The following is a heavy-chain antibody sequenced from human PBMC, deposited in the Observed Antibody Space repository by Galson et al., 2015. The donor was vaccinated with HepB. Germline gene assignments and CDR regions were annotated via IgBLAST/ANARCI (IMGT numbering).Heavy chain of an antibody. V-gene: IGHV1-8*01. CDR1: GYTFTNYD. D-gene: IGHD2-2*01. J-gene: IGHJ4*02. CDR2: MNPNSGNT. Sequence: SVKVSCKASGYTFTNYDINWVRKPTGQGLEWMEWMNPNSGNTGYAQQFQGRVSLTRDTSISTAYMELNSLRSEDTAVYYCVKTDCTSTTCYGFEYWGPGTLVTVSS. CDR3: VKTDCTSTTCYGFEY.